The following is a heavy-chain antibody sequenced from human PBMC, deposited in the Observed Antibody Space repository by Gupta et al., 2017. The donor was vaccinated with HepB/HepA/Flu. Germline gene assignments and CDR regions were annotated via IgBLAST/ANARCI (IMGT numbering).Heavy chain of an antibody. V-gene: IGHV3-23*01. CDR2: ISGSGGST. D-gene: IGHD6-6*01. Sequence: VQLLESGGGLVQHGGSLRLSCAASGFTSSSCAMSWFRQAPGKGLEWVSAISGSGGSTYYADSVKGRFTISRDNSKNTLYLQMNSLRAEDTAVYYCAKDPSSSAETNWFDPWGQGTLVTVSS. CDR1: GFTSSSCA. CDR3: AKDPSSSAETNWFDP. J-gene: IGHJ5*02.